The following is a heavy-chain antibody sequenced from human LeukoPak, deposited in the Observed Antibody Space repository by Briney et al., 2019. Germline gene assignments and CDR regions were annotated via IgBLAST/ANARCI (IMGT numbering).Heavy chain of an antibody. CDR2: IKQDGSEK. Sequence: GGSLRLSCAASGFTFSSYWMSWVRQAPEKGLEWVANIKQDGSEKYYVDSVKGRFTISRDNAKNSLYLQMNSLRAEDTAVYYCARDRYSYGANYYYYYGMDVWGQGTTVTVSS. J-gene: IGHJ6*02. CDR1: GFTFSSYW. D-gene: IGHD5-18*01. CDR3: ARDRYSYGANYYYYYGMDV. V-gene: IGHV3-7*01.